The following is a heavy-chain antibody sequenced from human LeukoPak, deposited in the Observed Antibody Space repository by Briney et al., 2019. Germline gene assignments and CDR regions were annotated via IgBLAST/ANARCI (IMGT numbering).Heavy chain of an antibody. CDR2: ISSSSSYI. CDR1: GFTSSSYS. D-gene: IGHD1-26*01. J-gene: IGHJ3*02. V-gene: IGHV3-21*01. Sequence: GGSLRLSCAASGFTSSSYSMNWVRQTPGKGLEWVSSISSSSSYIYYADSVKGRFTISRDNAKNSLYLQMNSLRAEDTAVYYCARDLGWELAIGAFDIWGQGTMVTVSS. CDR3: ARDLGWELAIGAFDI.